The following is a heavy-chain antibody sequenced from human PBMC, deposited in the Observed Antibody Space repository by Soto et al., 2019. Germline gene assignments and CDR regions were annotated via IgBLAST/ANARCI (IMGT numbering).Heavy chain of an antibody. Sequence: GGSLRLSCAASGFTFDDYAMHWVRQAPGKGLEWDSGISWNSGSIGYADTVKGRFTIYRDNAKNSLYLQMNSLIAEDMALYYCAKAGITMVRGVIINWFDPWGQGT. J-gene: IGHJ5*02. V-gene: IGHV3-9*03. CDR3: AKAGITMVRGVIINWFDP. D-gene: IGHD3-10*01. CDR1: GFTFDDYA. CDR2: ISWNSGSI.